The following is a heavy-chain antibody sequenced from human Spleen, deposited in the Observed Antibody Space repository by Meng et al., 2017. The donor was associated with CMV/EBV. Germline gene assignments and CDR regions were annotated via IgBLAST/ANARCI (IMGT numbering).Heavy chain of an antibody. D-gene: IGHD3-3*01. CDR2: INHSGST. CDR1: GGSFSGYY. Sequence: QVQLPLWGAGLLKPSETLSLTCAVYGGSFSGYYWSWIRQPPGKGLEWIGEINHSGSTNYNPSLKSRVTMSVDTSKNQFSLKLSSVTAADTAVYYCARGSRRPLGSGYLFDYWGQGTLVTVSS. J-gene: IGHJ4*02. V-gene: IGHV4-34*01. CDR3: ARGSRRPLGSGYLFDY.